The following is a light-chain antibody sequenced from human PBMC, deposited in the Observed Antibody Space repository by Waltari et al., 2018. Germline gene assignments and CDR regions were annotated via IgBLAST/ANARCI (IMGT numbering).Light chain of an antibody. CDR2: EVS. J-gene: IGLJ1*01. V-gene: IGLV2-14*01. CDR3: SSYTSSSTLYV. Sequence: QSALTPPAPVSGSPGQSTTISCTGTSSDVGGYYHVSWNQLHPGKAPKLMIYEVSNRPSGVSNRFSGSKSGNTSSLTISGLQAEDEADYYCSSYTSSSTLYVFGTGTKVTVL. CDR1: SSDVGGYYH.